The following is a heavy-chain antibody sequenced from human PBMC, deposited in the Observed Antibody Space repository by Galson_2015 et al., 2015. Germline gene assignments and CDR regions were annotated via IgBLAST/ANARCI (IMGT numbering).Heavy chain of an antibody. J-gene: IGHJ6*02. CDR3: ARDNGDYGSGGYGMDV. Sequence: CAISGDSVSSNSAAWNWIRQSPSRGLEWLGRTYYRSKWYNDYAVSVKSRITINPDTSKNQFSLQLNSVTPEDTAVYYCARDNGDYGSGGYGMDVWGQGTTVTVSS. CDR1: GDSVSSNSAA. D-gene: IGHD3-10*01. CDR2: TYYRSKWYN. V-gene: IGHV6-1*01.